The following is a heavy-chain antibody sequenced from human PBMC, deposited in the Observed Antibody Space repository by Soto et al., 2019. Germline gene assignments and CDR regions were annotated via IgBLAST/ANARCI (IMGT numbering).Heavy chain of an antibody. CDR3: ARVGRAGATTVKVGEIGY. J-gene: IGHJ4*02. Sequence: QVQLVESGGGVVQPGRSLRLSCAASGFTFSSYGMHWVRQAPGKGLEWVAVISYDGSNKYYADSVKGRFTISRDNSKNTLYLQMNSLRAEDTAVYYCARVGRAGATTVKVGEIGYWGQGTLVTVSS. V-gene: IGHV3-30*03. CDR2: ISYDGSNK. D-gene: IGHD1-26*01. CDR1: GFTFSSYG.